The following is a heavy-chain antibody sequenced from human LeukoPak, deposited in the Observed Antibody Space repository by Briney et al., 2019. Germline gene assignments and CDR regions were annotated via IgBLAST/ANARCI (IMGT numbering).Heavy chain of an antibody. CDR2: ISSSSSYI. J-gene: IGHJ6*02. V-gene: IGHV3-21*01. Sequence: GGSLRLSCAASGFTFSSYSMNWVRQAPGKGLEWVSSISSSSSYIYYADSVKGRFTISRGNAKNSLYLQMNSLRAEDTAVYYCARTSSSYGMDVWGQGTTVTVSS. CDR1: GFTFSSYS. D-gene: IGHD6-6*01. CDR3: ARTSSSYGMDV.